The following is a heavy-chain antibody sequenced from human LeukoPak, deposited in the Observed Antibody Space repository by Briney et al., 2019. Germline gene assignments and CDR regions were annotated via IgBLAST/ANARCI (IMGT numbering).Heavy chain of an antibody. V-gene: IGHV3-48*02. CDR2: ISSGSSSI. CDR3: ARMIDYNYGYAFDY. CDR1: GFTFGSYA. Sequence: GRSLRLPCAASGFTFGSYAMHWVRQAPGKGLEWVSYISSGSSSIYYADSVKGRFTISRDNAKNSLYLQMNSLRDEDTAVYYCARMIDYNYGYAFDYWGQGTLVTVSS. D-gene: IGHD5-18*01. J-gene: IGHJ4*02.